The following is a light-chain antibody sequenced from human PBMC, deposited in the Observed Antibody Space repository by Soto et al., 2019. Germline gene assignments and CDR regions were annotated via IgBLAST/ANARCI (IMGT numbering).Light chain of an antibody. CDR2: GAS. Sequence: EIVMTQSPATLSVSPGERATLSCRASQSVSSNLAWYQQKPGQAPRLLIYGASTRATGIPARFSGSGSWTEFTLTIRSLQSEDFAVYYCQHYNNWPPYTLGQGTKLEIK. CDR3: QHYNNWPPYT. V-gene: IGKV3-15*01. J-gene: IGKJ2*01. CDR1: QSVSSN.